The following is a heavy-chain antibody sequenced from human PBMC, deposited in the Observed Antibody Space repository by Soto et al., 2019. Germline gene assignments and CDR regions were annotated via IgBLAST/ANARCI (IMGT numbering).Heavy chain of an antibody. D-gene: IGHD3-3*01. J-gene: IGHJ3*02. CDR2: IYPGDSDT. CDR3: AIRDFWSGSEGQDAFDI. V-gene: IGHV5-51*01. CDR1: GYSFTSYW. Sequence: GESLKISCKGSGYSFTSYWIGWVRQMPGKGLEWMGIIYPGDSDTRYSPSFQGQVTISADKSISTAYLQWSSLKASDTAMYYFAIRDFWSGSEGQDAFDIWGQGTMVTVSS.